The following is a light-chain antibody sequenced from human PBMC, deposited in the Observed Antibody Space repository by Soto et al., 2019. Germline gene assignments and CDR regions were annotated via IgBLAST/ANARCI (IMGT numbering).Light chain of an antibody. CDR2: DVS. Sequence: QSALTQPASVSGSPGQSITISCTGTSSDVGGYNYVSWYQQHPGKAPKLMIYDVSNRPSGVSNRFSGSKSGNTASLTISGLQAEDEANYYCNSYASSSTPVLFGGGTQLTVL. CDR3: NSYASSSTPVL. CDR1: SSDVGGYNY. J-gene: IGLJ2*01. V-gene: IGLV2-14*01.